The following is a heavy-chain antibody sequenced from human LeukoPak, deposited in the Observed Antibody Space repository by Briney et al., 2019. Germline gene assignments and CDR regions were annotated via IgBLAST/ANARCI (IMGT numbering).Heavy chain of an antibody. CDR1: GGSFSGYY. CDR3: ARVFRGWYSSGYFDY. CDR2: INHSGST. D-gene: IGHD1-26*01. Sequence: SETLSLTCAVYGGSFSGYYWSWIRQPPGKGLEWIGEINHSGSTNYNPSLKSRVTISVDTSKNQFSLKLSSVTAADTAVYYCARVFRGWYSSGYFDYWGQGTLVTVSS. J-gene: IGHJ4*02. V-gene: IGHV4-34*01.